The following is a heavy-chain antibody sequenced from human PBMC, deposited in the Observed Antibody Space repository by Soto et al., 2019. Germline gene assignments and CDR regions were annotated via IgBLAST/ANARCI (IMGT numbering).Heavy chain of an antibody. CDR2: IYYSGST. Sequence: SETLSLTCTVSGGSISSGGYYWSWIRQHPGKGLEWIGYIYYSGSTYYNPSLKSRVTISVDTSKNQFSLKLSSVTAADTAVYYCARDSSMPGYYDSSGYFAPDAYYYYYGMDVWGQGTTVTVSS. D-gene: IGHD3-22*01. J-gene: IGHJ6*02. CDR3: ARDSSMPGYYDSSGYFAPDAYYYYYGMDV. V-gene: IGHV4-31*03. CDR1: GGSISSGGYY.